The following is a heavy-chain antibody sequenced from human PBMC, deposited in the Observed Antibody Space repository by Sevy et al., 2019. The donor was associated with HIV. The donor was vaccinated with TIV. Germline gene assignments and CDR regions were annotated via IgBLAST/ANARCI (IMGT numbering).Heavy chain of an antibody. V-gene: IGHV1-69*13. D-gene: IGHD6-19*01. CDR2: IIPIFGTA. Sequence: ASVKVSCKASGGTFSSYAISWVRQAPGQGLEWMGRIIPIFGTANYAQKFQGRVTITADESTSTAYMELSSLRSEDTAVYYCARGTRSGIAVAGIDYWGQGTLVTVSS. CDR1: GGTFSSYA. CDR3: ARGTRSGIAVAGIDY. J-gene: IGHJ4*02.